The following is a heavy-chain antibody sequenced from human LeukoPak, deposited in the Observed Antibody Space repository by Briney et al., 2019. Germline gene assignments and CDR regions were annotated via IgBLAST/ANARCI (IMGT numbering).Heavy chain of an antibody. J-gene: IGHJ4*02. CDR2: ISSSGSTI. CDR1: GFTSSSYE. CDR3: ARDSSVRGVMRY. D-gene: IGHD3-10*01. Sequence: PGGSLRLSCAASGFTSSSYEMNWVRQAPGKGLEWVSYISSSGSTIYYADSVKGRFTISRDNAKNSLYLQMNSLRAEDTAVYYCARDSSVRGVMRYWGQGTLVTVSS. V-gene: IGHV3-48*03.